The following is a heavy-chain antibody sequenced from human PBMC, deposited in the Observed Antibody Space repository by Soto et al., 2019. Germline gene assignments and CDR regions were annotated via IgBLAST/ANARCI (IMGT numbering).Heavy chain of an antibody. Sequence: ASVQVSCTQSRYTRTTLFMHWARQGPRQDIEWVGVINPGYPAGRSTTYAQKFQGRVTMTTDTSTSTVYLELSRLRSDDTAVYRCPNYCSTAVAIFRLDVWGQGSQEIVSS. CDR2: INPGYPAGRST. D-gene: IGHD2-2*02. J-gene: IGHJ6*02. CDR1: RYTRTTLF. CDR3: PNYCSTAVAIFRLDV. V-gene: IGHV1-46*01.